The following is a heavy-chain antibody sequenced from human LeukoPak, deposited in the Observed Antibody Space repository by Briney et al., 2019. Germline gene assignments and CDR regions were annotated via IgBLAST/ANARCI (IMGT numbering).Heavy chain of an antibody. V-gene: IGHV3-33*01. CDR3: ARYTATNWSGYYH. CDR1: GFTFSSYG. D-gene: IGHD3-3*01. J-gene: IGHJ4*02. CDR2: IWYDGSNK. Sequence: GGSLRLSCAASGFTFSSYGMHWVRQAPGKGLEWVAVIWYDGSNKYYADSVKGRFTISRDNSKNTLYLQMNSLRAEDTAVYYCARYTATNWSGYYHWGQGTLVTVPS.